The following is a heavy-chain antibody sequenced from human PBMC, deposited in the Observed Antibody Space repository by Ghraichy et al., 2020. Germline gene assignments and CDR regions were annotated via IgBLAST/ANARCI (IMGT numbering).Heavy chain of an antibody. CDR1: GITFSDYG. J-gene: IGHJ6*03. D-gene: IGHD3-9*01. CDR2: IWYDGSKK. CDR3: ARDPGFPRYHYYYMDV. Sequence: GESLNISCATAGITFSDYGMHWVRQAPGKGLEWVAVIWYDGSKKDYADSVKGRFTISRDNSKNTVYLQMNSLRAEDTAVYYCARDPGFPRYHYYYMDVWGKGTTVTVSS. V-gene: IGHV3-33*01.